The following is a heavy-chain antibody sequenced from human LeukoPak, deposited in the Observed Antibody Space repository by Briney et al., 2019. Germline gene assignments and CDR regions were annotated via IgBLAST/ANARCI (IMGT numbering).Heavy chain of an antibody. Sequence: GGSLRLSCAASGFTFSTYSMSWVRQAPGKGLEWVSAIRSNGENTYYADSVRGRFTISRDNSRGTLSLQMNSLRADDTAVYFCAILSWDGRGTFYWGQGTLVSVSS. V-gene: IGHV3-23*01. J-gene: IGHJ4*02. CDR1: GFTFSTYS. CDR3: AILSWDGRGTFY. D-gene: IGHD2/OR15-2a*01. CDR2: IRSNGENT.